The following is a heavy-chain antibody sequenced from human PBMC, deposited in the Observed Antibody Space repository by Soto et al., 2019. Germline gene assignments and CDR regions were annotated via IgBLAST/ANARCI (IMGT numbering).Heavy chain of an antibody. D-gene: IGHD5-12*01. V-gene: IGHV1-69*02. CDR2: IIPILDIA. Sequence: QVQLVQSGAEVKKPGSSMKVSCKASGVTFSDFTVNWVRQAPGQGLEWMGRIIPILDIATAAQKFQGRLTITADKSTSTADMELNSLRSDDTAMYYCRMNGYPFEYWGQGTLVTVSS. CDR3: RMNGYPFEY. J-gene: IGHJ4*02. CDR1: GVTFSDFT.